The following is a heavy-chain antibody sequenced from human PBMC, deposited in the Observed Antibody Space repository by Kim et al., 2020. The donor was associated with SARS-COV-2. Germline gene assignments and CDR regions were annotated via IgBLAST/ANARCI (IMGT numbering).Heavy chain of an antibody. D-gene: IGHD3-3*01. CDR2: INPSGGST. CDR3: ARDTYYDFWSGYYPGGSFDY. CDR1: GYTFTSYY. J-gene: IGHJ4*02. Sequence: ASVKVSCKASGYTFTSYYMHWVRQAPGQGLEWMGIINPSGGSTSYAQKFQGRVTMTRDTSTSTVYMELSSLRSEDTAVYYCARDTYYDFWSGYYPGGSFDYWGQGTLVTVSS. V-gene: IGHV1-46*01.